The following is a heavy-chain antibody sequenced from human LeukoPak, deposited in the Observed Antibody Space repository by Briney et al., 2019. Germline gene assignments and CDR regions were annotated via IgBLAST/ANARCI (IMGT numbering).Heavy chain of an antibody. Sequence: ASVKVSCKASGYTFTGYYIHWVRQAPGQGREWMGWINPNSGGTNCAQKFQGRVTLTRDTSISAAYMELSRLRSDDTAVYYCAREVGVSGYSGYDPVDYWGQGTLVTVSS. CDR2: INPNSGGT. V-gene: IGHV1-2*02. CDR1: GYTFTGYY. J-gene: IGHJ4*02. D-gene: IGHD5-12*01. CDR3: AREVGVSGYSGYDPVDY.